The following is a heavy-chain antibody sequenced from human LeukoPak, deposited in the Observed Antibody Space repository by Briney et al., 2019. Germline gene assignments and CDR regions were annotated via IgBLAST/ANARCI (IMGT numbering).Heavy chain of an antibody. Sequence: GGSLRLSCAASGFTFSSYAMSWVRQAPGKGLEWVSAISGSGGSTYYADSVKGRFTISRDNSKNTLYLQMNSLRAEDTAVYYCAKLNRADYYDSSGYLPPDYWGQGTLATVSS. CDR2: ISGSGGST. CDR1: GFTFSSYA. V-gene: IGHV3-23*01. J-gene: IGHJ4*02. D-gene: IGHD3-22*01. CDR3: AKLNRADYYDSSGYLPPDY.